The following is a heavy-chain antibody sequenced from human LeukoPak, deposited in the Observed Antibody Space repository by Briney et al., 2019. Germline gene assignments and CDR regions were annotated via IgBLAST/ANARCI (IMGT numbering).Heavy chain of an antibody. CDR1: GFTFSSYS. Sequence: NPGGSLRLSCAASGFTFSSYSMNWVRQAPGKGLEWVSSISSSSSYIYYADSVKGRFTISRDNAKNSLYLQMNSLRAEDTAVYYCARAVAGISLGHFVPNYYYYYMDVWGKGTTVTVSS. CDR3: ARAVAGISLGHFVPNYYYYYMDV. CDR2: ISSSSSYI. V-gene: IGHV3-21*01. D-gene: IGHD6-19*01. J-gene: IGHJ6*03.